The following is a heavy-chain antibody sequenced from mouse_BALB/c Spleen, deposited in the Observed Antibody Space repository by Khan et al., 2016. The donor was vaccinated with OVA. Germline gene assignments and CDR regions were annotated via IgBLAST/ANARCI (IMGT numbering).Heavy chain of an antibody. D-gene: IGHD1-2*01. CDR3: ARSGYGSFGY. Sequence: VQLQQSGPELVKPGASVKISCKASGYTFTDYNMDWVRQSQGESLEWIGYIFPNTGGTGYNQKFKTKATLTVDSSYSTAYMELSSLTSEDSSVYFCARSGYGSFGYWGQGTLFTVSA. CDR1: GYTFTDYN. V-gene: IGHV1S29*02. CDR2: IFPNTGGT. J-gene: IGHJ3*01.